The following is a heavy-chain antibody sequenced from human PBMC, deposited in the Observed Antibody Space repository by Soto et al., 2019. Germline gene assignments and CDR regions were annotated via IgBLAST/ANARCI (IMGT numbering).Heavy chain of an antibody. CDR3: ARGYGSGSYYNPSDY. CDR2: IYYSGST. J-gene: IGHJ4*02. Sequence: SETLSLTCTVSGGSISSSSYYWGWIRQPPGKGLEWIGNIYYSGSTYYNPSLKSRVTISVDTSKNQFSLKLSSVTAADTAVYYCARGYGSGSYYNPSDYWGQGTLVTVSS. V-gene: IGHV4-39*07. CDR1: GGSISSSSYY. D-gene: IGHD3-10*01.